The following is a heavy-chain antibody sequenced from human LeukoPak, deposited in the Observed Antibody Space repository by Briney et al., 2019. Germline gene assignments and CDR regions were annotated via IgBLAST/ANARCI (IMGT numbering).Heavy chain of an antibody. V-gene: IGHV3-23*01. CDR2: VSGSGGST. J-gene: IGHJ4*02. CDR1: GFTFSNYA. CDR3: AKDIELH. D-gene: IGHD1-26*01. Sequence: GSLRLSCVGSGFTFSNYAMSWVRQAPGKGLDWVSVVSGSGGSTYYADSVKGRFTISRDNSKNTLYLQMNSLRAEDTAVYYCAKDIELHWGQGTLVTVSS.